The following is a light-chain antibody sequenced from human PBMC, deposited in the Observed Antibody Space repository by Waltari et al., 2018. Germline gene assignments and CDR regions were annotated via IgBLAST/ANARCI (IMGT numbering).Light chain of an antibody. Sequence: DIQMTQSPSYLSVSVGDRVTITCRASQSISIYLNWYQQKTGQAPKLLVYAASSLPSGVPPRFSGSGSGTDFTLTISSLQPEDLATYYCQQSYTTPRTFGQGTKVEIK. V-gene: IGKV1-39*01. CDR1: QSISIY. CDR2: AAS. CDR3: QQSYTTPRT. J-gene: IGKJ1*01.